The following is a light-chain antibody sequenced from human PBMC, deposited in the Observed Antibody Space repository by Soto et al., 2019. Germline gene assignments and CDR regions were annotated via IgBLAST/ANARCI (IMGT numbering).Light chain of an antibody. V-gene: IGLV1-40*01. CDR3: TSFTSTSSLYV. Sequence: QSVLTQPPSVSGAPGQRVTISCTGSYSNIGAGYEVHWYQQIPGTAPKLLISGHNNRPSGVPDRFFGSKSGNTASLTISGLQAEDEADYFCTSFTSTSSLYVFGTGTKLTVL. CDR2: GHN. J-gene: IGLJ1*01. CDR1: YSNIGAGYE.